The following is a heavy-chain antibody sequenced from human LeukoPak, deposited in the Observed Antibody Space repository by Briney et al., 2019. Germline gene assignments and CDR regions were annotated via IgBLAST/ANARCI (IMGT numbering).Heavy chain of an antibody. CDR3: ATPLEYCSSTSCYDYYMDV. CDR1: GYTFTGYY. V-gene: IGHV1-2*02. D-gene: IGHD2-2*01. J-gene: IGHJ6*03. CDR2: INPNSGGT. Sequence: ASVKVSCKASGYTFTGYYRHWVRQAPGQGLEWMGWINPNSGGTNYAQKFQCRVTMTRDTSISTAYMELSRLRSDNTSVYYCATPLEYCSSTSCYDYYMDVWGKGTTVTVSS.